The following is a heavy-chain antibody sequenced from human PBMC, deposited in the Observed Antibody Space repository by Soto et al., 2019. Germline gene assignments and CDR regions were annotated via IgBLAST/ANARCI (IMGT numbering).Heavy chain of an antibody. J-gene: IGHJ3*02. CDR1: GGSISSGGYY. V-gene: IGHV4-31*03. CDR3: ARGGGFARYCSGGSCPQNDI. Sequence: PSETLSLTCTVSGGSISSGGYYWSWIRQHPGKGLEWIGYIYYSGSTYYNPSLKSRVTISVDTSKNQFSLKLSSVTAADTAVYYCARGGGFARYCSGGSCPQNDIWGQGTMVTVSS. D-gene: IGHD2-15*01. CDR2: IYYSGST.